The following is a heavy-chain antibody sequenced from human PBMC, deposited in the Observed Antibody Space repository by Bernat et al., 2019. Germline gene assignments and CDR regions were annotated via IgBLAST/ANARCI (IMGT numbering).Heavy chain of an antibody. CDR1: GFTFSSYA. CDR3: AKEDITPEYYGDYLGSAVDY. V-gene: IGHV3-23*01. CDR2: ISGSGGST. Sequence: EVQLLESGGGLVQPGGSLRLSCAASGFTFSSYAMSWVRQAPGKGLEWVSAISGSGGSTYYADSVKGRFTISRDNSKNTLYLQMNSLRAEDTAVYYCAKEDITPEYYGDYLGSAVDYWGQGTLVTVSS. J-gene: IGHJ4*02. D-gene: IGHD4-17*01.